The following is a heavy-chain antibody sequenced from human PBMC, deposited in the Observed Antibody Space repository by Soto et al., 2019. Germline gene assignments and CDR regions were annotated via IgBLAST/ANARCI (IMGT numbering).Heavy chain of an antibody. D-gene: IGHD1-26*01. CDR1: GYTFTSYG. Sequence: ASVKVSCKASGYTFTSYGISWVRQAPGQGLEWMGWISAYNGNTNYAQKLQGRVTMTTDTSTSTAYMELRSLRSDDTAVYYCARDGGGSYVYSYYGMEVWGQGTTVTVSS. CDR3: ARDGGGSYVYSYYGMEV. J-gene: IGHJ6*02. CDR2: ISAYNGNT. V-gene: IGHV1-18*04.